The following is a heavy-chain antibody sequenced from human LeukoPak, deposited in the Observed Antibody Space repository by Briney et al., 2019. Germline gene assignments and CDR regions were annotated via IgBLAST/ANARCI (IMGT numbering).Heavy chain of an antibody. J-gene: IGHJ6*03. V-gene: IGHV5-51*01. CDR2: IYPGDSDT. CDR1: GYTFSSYW. Sequence: GESLKISCKGSGYTFSSYWIGWVRQMPGKGLEWMGIIYPGDSDTTYSPSFRGQVTISADKSADSTYLQWASLKASDSGTYYCARQGYDYHYYYMDVWGKGTTVTVSS. CDR3: ARQGYDYHYYYMDV. D-gene: IGHD3-3*01.